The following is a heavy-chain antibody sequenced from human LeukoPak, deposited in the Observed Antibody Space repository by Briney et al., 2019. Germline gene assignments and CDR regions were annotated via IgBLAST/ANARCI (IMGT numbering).Heavy chain of an antibody. CDR2: IYYSGST. Sequence: SETLSLTCTVSGGSISSSSYYWGWIRQPPGKGLEWIGSIYYSGSTYYNPSLKSRVTISVDTSKNQFSLKLSSVTAADTAVYYCARSSGPSYDILTGYPAILDYWGQGTLVTVSS. J-gene: IGHJ4*02. D-gene: IGHD3-9*01. V-gene: IGHV4-39*01. CDR1: GGSISSSSYY. CDR3: ARSSGPSYDILTGYPAILDY.